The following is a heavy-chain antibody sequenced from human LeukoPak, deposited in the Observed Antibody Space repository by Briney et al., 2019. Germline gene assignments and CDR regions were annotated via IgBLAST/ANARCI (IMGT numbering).Heavy chain of an antibody. CDR1: GFTFSSYG. CDR2: ISGSGGST. D-gene: IGHD3-22*01. V-gene: IGHV3-23*01. Sequence: PGGSLRLSCAASGFTFSSYGMSWVRQAPGKGLEWVSAISGSGGSTYYADSVKGRFTISRDNSKNTLYLQMNSLRAEDTAVYYCAKGRPDDSSGYYDPYFDYWGQGTLVTVSS. J-gene: IGHJ4*02. CDR3: AKGRPDDSSGYYDPYFDY.